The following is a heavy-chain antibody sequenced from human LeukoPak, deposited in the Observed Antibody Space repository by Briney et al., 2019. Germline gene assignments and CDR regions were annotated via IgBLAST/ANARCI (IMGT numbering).Heavy chain of an antibody. Sequence: ASVKVSCKASVYTFTVNYMHWVRQAPGQGLEWIRWINTKSGGTNYAQKLQGRVTMTRDTSISTAYMELSRLTSDDTAVYYCARDFYYSGSGAFDLWGQGALVTVSS. CDR3: ARDFYYSGSGAFDL. CDR1: VYTFTVNY. V-gene: IGHV1-2*02. J-gene: IGHJ4*02. D-gene: IGHD3-10*01. CDR2: INTKSGGT.